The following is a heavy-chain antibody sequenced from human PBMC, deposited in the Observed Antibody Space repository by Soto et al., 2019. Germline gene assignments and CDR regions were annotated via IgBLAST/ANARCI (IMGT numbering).Heavy chain of an antibody. CDR3: AKEANAGYIIDYFDY. J-gene: IGHJ4*02. CDR2: ISYDGSDK. V-gene: IGHV3-30*18. Sequence: PGGSLRLSCGVTGFTFNTYAMHWVRQAPGKGLEWVAVISYDGSDKYYADSVKGRFTISRDNFKSTLYLQMNSLRAEDTALYYCAKEANAGYIIDYFDYWGQGTQVTVSS. CDR1: GFTFNTYA. D-gene: IGHD5-18*01.